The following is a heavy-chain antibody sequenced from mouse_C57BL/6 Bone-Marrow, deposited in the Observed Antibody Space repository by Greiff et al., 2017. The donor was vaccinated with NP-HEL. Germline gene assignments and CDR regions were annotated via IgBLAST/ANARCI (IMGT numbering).Heavy chain of an antibody. CDR2: IWRGGST. CDR1: GFSLTSYG. CDR3: AKSILLYYYGSSYDWYFDV. D-gene: IGHD1-1*01. J-gene: IGHJ1*03. Sequence: VKLVESGPGLVQPSQSLSITCTVSGFSLTSYGVHWVRQSPGKGLEWLGVIWRGGSTDYNAAFMSRLSITKDNSKSQVFFKMNSLQADDTAIYYCAKSILLYYYGSSYDWYFDVWGTGTTVTVSS. V-gene: IGHV2-5*01.